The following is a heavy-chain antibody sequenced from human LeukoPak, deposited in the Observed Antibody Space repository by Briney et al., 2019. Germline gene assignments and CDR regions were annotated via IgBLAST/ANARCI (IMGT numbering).Heavy chain of an antibody. CDR3: AKGGYWGGTSCYFYYMDV. V-gene: IGHV3-23*01. Sequence: GGSPRLSCAASGFTFSSYAMSWGRQAPGKGLEWVSGISGRGGSTYSADYLKGRFTISRDNSKITLYLQMNNLRAEDTAEYYCAKGGYWGGTSCYFYYMDVWGKGTTVTVSS. CDR1: GFTFSSYA. D-gene: IGHD2-2*01. CDR2: ISGRGGST. J-gene: IGHJ6*03.